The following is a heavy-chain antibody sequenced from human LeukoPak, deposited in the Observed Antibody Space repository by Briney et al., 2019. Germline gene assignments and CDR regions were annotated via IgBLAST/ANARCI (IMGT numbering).Heavy chain of an antibody. J-gene: IGHJ6*03. CDR2: TKSKTDGGTT. Sequence: GGSLRLSCAASGFTFTNAWMSWVRQAPGKGLEWVGRTKSKTDGGTTDYAAPVKGRFTISRDDSKNTLYLQMNSLKTEDTAVYYCTTETYYYDSSGYYFYYYYYMDVWGKGTTVTVSS. CDR3: TTETYYYDSSGYYFYYYYYMDV. CDR1: GFTFTNAW. V-gene: IGHV3-15*01. D-gene: IGHD3-22*01.